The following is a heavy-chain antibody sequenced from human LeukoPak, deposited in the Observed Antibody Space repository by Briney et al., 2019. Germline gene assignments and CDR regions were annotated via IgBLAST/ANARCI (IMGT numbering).Heavy chain of an antibody. CDR3: AKDHSIREWLGYFDY. CDR1: GFTFSSYW. V-gene: IGHV3-7*03. Sequence: GGSLRLSCAASGFTFSSYWMSWVRQAPGKGLEWVANIKQDGSEKYYADSVKGRFTISRDNSKNSLYLQMNSLRAEDTALYYCAKDHSIREWLGYFDYWGQGTLVTVSS. J-gene: IGHJ4*02. CDR2: IKQDGSEK. D-gene: IGHD3-3*01.